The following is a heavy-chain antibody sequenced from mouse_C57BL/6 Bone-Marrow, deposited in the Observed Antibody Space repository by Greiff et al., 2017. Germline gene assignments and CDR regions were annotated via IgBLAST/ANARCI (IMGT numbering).Heavy chain of an antibody. CDR1: GFTFSSYA. CDR3: ARELAYYDYYAMDY. D-gene: IGHD1-1*01. J-gene: IGHJ4*01. Sequence: DVQLVESGGGLVKPGGSLKLSCAASGFTFSSYAMSWVRQTPEKRLEWVATISDGGSYTYYPDNVKGRFTISRDNAKNNLYLQMSHLKSEDTAMYYCARELAYYDYYAMDYWGQGTSVTVSS. CDR2: ISDGGSYT. V-gene: IGHV5-4*01.